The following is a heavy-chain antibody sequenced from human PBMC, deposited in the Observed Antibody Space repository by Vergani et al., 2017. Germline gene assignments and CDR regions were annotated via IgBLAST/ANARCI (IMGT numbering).Heavy chain of an antibody. V-gene: IGHV4-39*01. CDR2: IYYSGST. Sequence: QLQLQESGPGLVKPSGTLSLTCSVTGGSFFNSRYYWGWIRQPPGKGLEWIGSIYYSGSTYYNPSLKSRVTISVDTSKNQFSLKLSSVTAADTAVYYCATPAYCGGDCYIGYYYGMDVWGQGTTVTVSS. J-gene: IGHJ6*02. D-gene: IGHD2-21*02. CDR1: GGSFFNSRYY. CDR3: ATPAYCGGDCYIGYYYGMDV.